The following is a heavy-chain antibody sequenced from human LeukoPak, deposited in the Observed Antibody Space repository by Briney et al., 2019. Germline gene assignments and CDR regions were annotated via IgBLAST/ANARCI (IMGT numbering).Heavy chain of an antibody. CDR1: GFTFSSYS. Sequence: GGSLRLSCAASGFTFSSYSMNWVRQAPGKGLEWVSSISSSSSYIYYADSAKGRFTISRDNAKNSLYLQMNSLRAEDTAVYYCAIIAVAGTVDYWGQGTLVTVSS. CDR3: AIIAVAGTVDY. D-gene: IGHD6-19*01. J-gene: IGHJ4*02. CDR2: ISSSSSYI. V-gene: IGHV3-21*01.